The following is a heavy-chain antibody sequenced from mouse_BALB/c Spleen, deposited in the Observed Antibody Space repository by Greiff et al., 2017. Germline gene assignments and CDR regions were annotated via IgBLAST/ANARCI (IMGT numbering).Heavy chain of an antibody. Sequence: EVHLVESGGGLVQPGGSRKLSCAASGFTFSSFGMHWVRQAPEKGLEWVAYISSGSSTIYYADTVKGRFTISRDNPKNTLFLQMTSLRSEDTAMYYCARSDPPMDYWGQGTSVTVSS. J-gene: IGHJ4*01. V-gene: IGHV5-17*02. CDR2: ISSGSSTI. CDR1: GFTFSSFG. CDR3: ARSDPPMDY.